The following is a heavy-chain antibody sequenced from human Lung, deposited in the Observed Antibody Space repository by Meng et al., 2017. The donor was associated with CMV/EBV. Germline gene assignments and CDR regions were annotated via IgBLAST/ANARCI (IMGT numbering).Heavy chain of an antibody. V-gene: IGHV3-9*01. Sequence: SLKISCAASGFKFDEYAMYWVRQAPGEGLEWVAGISSNSGTVGYAGSVRGRFTISRDNAQKSLYLQMDSLRVEDTAIYYCAKLTGSSPHYYYPRDVWGQETTVTVAS. CDR2: ISSNSGTV. CDR1: GFKFDEYA. CDR3: AKLTGSSPHYYYPRDV. D-gene: IGHD1-26*01. J-gene: IGHJ6*02.